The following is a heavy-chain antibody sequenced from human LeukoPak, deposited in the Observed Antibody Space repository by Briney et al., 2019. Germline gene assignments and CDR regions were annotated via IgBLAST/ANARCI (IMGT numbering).Heavy chain of an antibody. J-gene: IGHJ6*03. CDR1: GLIFSSYG. Sequence: GGSLRLSCAASGLIFSSYGMHWVRQAPGEGLEWVAYIRHDESKTFYADSVKGRFTISRDNSKNTLYLQMHSLRAEDKALYYCAKPVIPSAYQGTYYMDVWGKGTTVTVSS. D-gene: IGHD3-16*01. CDR2: IRHDESKT. V-gene: IGHV3-30*02. CDR3: AKPVIPSAYQGTYYMDV.